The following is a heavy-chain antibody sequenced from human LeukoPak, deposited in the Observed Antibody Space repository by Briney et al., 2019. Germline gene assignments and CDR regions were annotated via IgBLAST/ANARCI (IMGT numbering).Heavy chain of an antibody. D-gene: IGHD3-22*01. CDR1: GGTFSSYA. CDR3: ARAEDSSGYVPSL. J-gene: IGHJ2*01. CDR2: IIPILGIA. Sequence: GASVKVSCKASGGTFSSYAISWVRQAPGQGLEWMGRIIPILGIANYAQKFQGRVTITADKSTSTAYMELSSLRSEDTAVYYCARAEDSSGYVPSLWGRGTLVTVSS. V-gene: IGHV1-69*04.